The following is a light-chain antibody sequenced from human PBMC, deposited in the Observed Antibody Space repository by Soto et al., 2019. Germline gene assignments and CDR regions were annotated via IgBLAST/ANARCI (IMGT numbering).Light chain of an antibody. J-gene: IGKJ1*01. CDR2: LAS. CDR3: QQYSSSPRT. V-gene: IGKV3-20*01. Sequence: EIVLTQSPGTLSLSPGEGATLSCRASQSVSSSYLAWYQQKPGQAPRLVIYLASNRATGIPDRFSGSGSGTDFTLTINRLEPEDFAVYYCQQYSSSPRTFGQGTKVEIK. CDR1: QSVSSSY.